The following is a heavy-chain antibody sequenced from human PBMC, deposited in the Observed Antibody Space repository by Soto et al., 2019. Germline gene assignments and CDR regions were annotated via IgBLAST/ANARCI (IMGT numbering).Heavy chain of an antibody. D-gene: IGHD2-2*01. CDR1: GGTFSSYA. CDR3: ARGPPDGDVVVPAATPYNYGMDV. J-gene: IGHJ6*02. CDR2: IIPIFGTA. Sequence: QVQLVQSGAEVKKPGSSVKVSCKASGGTFSSYAISWVRQAPGQGLEWMGGIIPIFGTANYAQKFQGRVTITADESTSTAYMELSSLRSEDTAVYYCARGPPDGDVVVPAATPYNYGMDVWGQGTTVTVSS. V-gene: IGHV1-69*01.